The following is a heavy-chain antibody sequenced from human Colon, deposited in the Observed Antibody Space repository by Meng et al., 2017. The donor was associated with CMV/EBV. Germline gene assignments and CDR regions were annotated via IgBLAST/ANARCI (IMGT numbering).Heavy chain of an antibody. V-gene: IGHV1-69*05. Sequence: SVKVSCKASGYSFTHYGISWVRQAPGQGLEWMGGIIPIFGTANYAQKFQGRVTITTDESTSTAYMELSSLRSEDTAVYYCARGSLYCSSTSCYTAYYYYGMDVWGQGTTVTVSS. J-gene: IGHJ6*02. CDR1: GYSFTHYG. CDR2: IIPIFGTA. D-gene: IGHD2-2*02. CDR3: ARGSLYCSSTSCYTAYYYYGMDV.